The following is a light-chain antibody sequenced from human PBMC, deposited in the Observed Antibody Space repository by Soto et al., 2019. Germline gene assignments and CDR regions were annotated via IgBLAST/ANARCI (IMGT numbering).Light chain of an antibody. CDR1: QSFSSN. Sequence: EIVMTQSQATLSVSPGERATLSCRASQSFSSNLAWYQQKPGQAPRLLIYGASTRATGIPARFSGSGSGTEFTLTISSLQSEDFAFYYCQQYDKWRYTFGQGTKLEIK. J-gene: IGKJ2*01. V-gene: IGKV3-15*01. CDR2: GAS. CDR3: QQYDKWRYT.